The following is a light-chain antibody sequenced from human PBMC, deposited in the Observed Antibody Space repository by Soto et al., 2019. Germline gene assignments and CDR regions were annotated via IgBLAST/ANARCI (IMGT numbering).Light chain of an antibody. CDR1: SSNIGAGYD. J-gene: IGLJ1*01. CDR3: QSYGSSLSGYV. V-gene: IGLV1-40*01. Sequence: SVLTQPPSVSGAPGQRVTISCTVSSSNIGAGYDVHWYQQLPGTAPKLLIYGNSNRPSGVPDRFPGSKSGTSASLASTGLQAEDEANDTGQSYGSSLSGYVFGPGTKVTVL. CDR2: GNS.